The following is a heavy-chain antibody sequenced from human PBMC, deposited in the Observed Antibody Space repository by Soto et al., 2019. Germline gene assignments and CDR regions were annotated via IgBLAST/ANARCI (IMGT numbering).Heavy chain of an antibody. D-gene: IGHD5-12*01. CDR2: IIPIFGTA. V-gene: IGHV1-69*12. Sequence: QVQLVQSGAEVKKPGSSVTVSCKASGGTFSSYTISWVRQAPGQGLEWMGGIIPIFGTANYAQKFQGRVTITADESTRTAYRELSSLRSEDTAVYYCARGNHRWLQLWYFDLWGRGTLVTVSS. CDR3: ARGNHRWLQLWYFDL. J-gene: IGHJ2*01. CDR1: GGTFSSYT.